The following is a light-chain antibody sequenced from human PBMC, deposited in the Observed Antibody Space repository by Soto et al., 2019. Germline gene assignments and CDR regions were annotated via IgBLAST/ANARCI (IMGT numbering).Light chain of an antibody. V-gene: IGKV3-15*01. CDR3: QQYNNWSRAT. Sequence: ETVMTQSPATLSVSPGERATLSCRASQSITNNLAWYQQKPGQAPTLIMLRTSTRATGVPARFSDSGSGTEFKITTISPQSEDFAVYYGQQYNNWSRATFGGGTKVEIK. J-gene: IGKJ4*01. CDR2: RTS. CDR1: QSITNN.